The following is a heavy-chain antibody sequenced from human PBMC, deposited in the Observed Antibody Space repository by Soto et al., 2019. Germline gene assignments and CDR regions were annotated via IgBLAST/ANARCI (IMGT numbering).Heavy chain of an antibody. CDR3: AKDLEYCSSTSCYAGTIFDY. CDR2: ISGSGGST. D-gene: IGHD2-2*01. J-gene: IGHJ4*02. Sequence: EVQLLESGGGLVQPGGSLRLSCAASGFTFSSYAMSWVRQAPGKGLEWVSAISGSGGSTYYADSVKGRFTISRDNSKNTMYLQMNSLRAEDTAVYHGAKDLEYCSSTSCYAGTIFDYWGQGTLVTVSS. V-gene: IGHV3-23*01. CDR1: GFTFSSYA.